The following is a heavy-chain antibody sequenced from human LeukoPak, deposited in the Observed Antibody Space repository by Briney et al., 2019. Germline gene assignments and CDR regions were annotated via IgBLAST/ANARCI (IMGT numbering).Heavy chain of an antibody. J-gene: IGHJ5*02. CDR2: ISGSGGST. D-gene: IGHD6-13*01. V-gene: IGHV3-23*01. CDR1: GFTFSSYA. CDR3: AKDHSIAAAGTLWFDP. Sequence: PGGSLRLSCAASGFTFSSYAMSWVRQAPGKGLEWVSAISGSGGSTYYANSVKGRSTISRDNSKNTLYLQMNSLRAEDTAVYYCAKDHSIAAAGTLWFDPWGQGTLVTVSS.